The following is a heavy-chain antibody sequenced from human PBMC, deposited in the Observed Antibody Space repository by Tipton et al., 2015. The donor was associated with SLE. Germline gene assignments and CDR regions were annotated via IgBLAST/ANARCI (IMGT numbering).Heavy chain of an antibody. J-gene: IGHJ4*02. V-gene: IGHV4-39*07. CDR2: MFYSGSHYSGTT. Sequence: TLSLTCTVSGGSISNSVYYWAWIRQPPGKGLEWIGNMFYSGSHYSGTTYSSPSLKSRVTISADTSKNQFSLRLNSVTAADTAVYYCSAEYDLWSGYFDCDYWGQGTLVTVSS. D-gene: IGHD3-3*01. CDR1: GGSISNSVYY. CDR3: SAEYDLWSGYFDCDY.